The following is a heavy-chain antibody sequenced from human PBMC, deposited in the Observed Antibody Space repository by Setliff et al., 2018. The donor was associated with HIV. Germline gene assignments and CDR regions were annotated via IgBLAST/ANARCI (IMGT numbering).Heavy chain of an antibody. Sequence: GGSLRLSCAASGFTFSTYGMHWVRQAPGKGLEWVAVILYDGSYKYYADSVKGRFTISRDNSKNTLHLQMNSLKTEDTAVYYCTTDQYYDFWSGYSVDYWGQGTLVTVS. CDR2: ILYDGSYK. CDR1: GFTFSTYG. CDR3: TTDQYYDFWSGYSVDY. D-gene: IGHD3-3*01. J-gene: IGHJ4*02. V-gene: IGHV3-30*12.